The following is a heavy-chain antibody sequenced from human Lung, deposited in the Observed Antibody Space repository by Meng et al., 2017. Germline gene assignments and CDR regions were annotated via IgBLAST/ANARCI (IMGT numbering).Heavy chain of an antibody. CDR2: IDPNNDHT. CDR1: GYTFAAYW. Sequence: QVKLLQSGPEVKEPGASVKLSCKPSGYTFAAYWIHWLRQAPGQGLEWMGRIDPNNDHTQYAQNFQGRVTMTSDTSISTVYMELNGLRSDDTAVYYCARDEDISAAGKLFSDYWGQGTLVTVSS. D-gene: IGHD6-13*01. CDR3: ARDEDISAAGKLFSDY. V-gene: IGHV1-2*06. J-gene: IGHJ4*02.